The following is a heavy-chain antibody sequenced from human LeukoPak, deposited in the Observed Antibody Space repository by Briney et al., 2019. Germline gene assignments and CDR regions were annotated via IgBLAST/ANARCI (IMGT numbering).Heavy chain of an antibody. CDR3: ATKQWLAPPPDS. CDR2: INTDGTVT. J-gene: IGHJ4*02. CDR1: GCTFSSYW. V-gene: IGHV3-74*01. D-gene: IGHD6-19*01. Sequence: GGSLRLSCAASGCTFSSYWMLWVRQAPGEGLESVSRINTDGTVTTYADSVKGRFTVSRDNADNTMFLQMNSVRDEDTAVYYCATKQWLAPPPDSWGQGTPVTVSS.